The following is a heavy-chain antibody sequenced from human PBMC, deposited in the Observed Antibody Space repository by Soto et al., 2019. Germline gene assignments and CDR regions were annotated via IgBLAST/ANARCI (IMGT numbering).Heavy chain of an antibody. CDR2: INPNSGGT. CDR3: ARAEFGVAGDFDY. J-gene: IGHJ4*02. D-gene: IGHD3-3*01. Sequence: ASVKVSCKASGYTFTGYYMHWVRQAPGQGLEWRGWINPNSGGTNYAQKFQGWVTMTRDTSISTAYMELSRLRSDDTAVYYCARAEFGVAGDFDYWGQGTLVTVSS. V-gene: IGHV1-2*04. CDR1: GYTFTGYY.